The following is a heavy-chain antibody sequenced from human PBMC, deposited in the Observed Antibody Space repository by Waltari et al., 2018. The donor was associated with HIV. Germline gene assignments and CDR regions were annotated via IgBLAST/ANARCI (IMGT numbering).Heavy chain of an antibody. CDR3: AKSNSYYYDRCAFDS. CDR2: SSWNSGSI. D-gene: IGHD3-22*01. Sequence: EVQLVESGGGLVQPGRSLRLSCAASGFTFDDYAMHWVRQAPGKGLEWVSGSSWNSGSIGYADSVKGRFTVSRDNAKNSLYLQMNSLRIEDTALYFCAKSNSYYYDRCAFDSWGQGTLVTVSS. J-gene: IGHJ4*02. CDR1: GFTFDDYA. V-gene: IGHV3-9*01.